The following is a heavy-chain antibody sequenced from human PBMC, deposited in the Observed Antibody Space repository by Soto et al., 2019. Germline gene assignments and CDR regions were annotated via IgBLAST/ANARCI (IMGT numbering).Heavy chain of an antibody. V-gene: IGHV3-53*01. CDR3: ARDREMGSWADAFDI. J-gene: IGHJ3*02. D-gene: IGHD6-13*01. CDR1: GFTVSSNY. Sequence: PGGSLRLSCAASGFTVSSNYMSWVRQAPGKGLEWVSVIYSGGSTYYADSVKGRSTISRDNSKNTLYLQMNSLRAEDTAVYYCARDREMGSWADAFDIWGQGTMVTVSS. CDR2: IYSGGST.